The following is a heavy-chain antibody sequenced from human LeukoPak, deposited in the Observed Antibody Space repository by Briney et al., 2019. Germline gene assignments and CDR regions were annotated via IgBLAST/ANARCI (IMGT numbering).Heavy chain of an antibody. CDR1: GYTFTSYH. CDR2: INPSGGST. J-gene: IGHJ6*03. D-gene: IGHD4-11*01. Sequence: GASVKVSCKASGYTFTSYHMHWVRQAPGQGLEWMGIINPSGGSTSYAQKFQGRVTMTRDTSTSTVYMELSSLRSEDTAVYYCARGYTVTTSLNYYYYMDVWGKGTTVTVSS. CDR3: ARGYTVTTSLNYYYYMDV. V-gene: IGHV1-46*01.